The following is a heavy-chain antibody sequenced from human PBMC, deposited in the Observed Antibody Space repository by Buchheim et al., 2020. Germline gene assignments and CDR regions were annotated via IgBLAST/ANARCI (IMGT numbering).Heavy chain of an antibody. D-gene: IGHD5-18*01. CDR1: GFTFSSYW. CDR3: ARGGYSHGYGLWYFDY. CDR2: INSDGSST. Sequence: EVQLAESGGGLVQPGGSLRLSCAASGFTFSSYWMHWVRQAPGKGLVWVSRINSDGSSTSYADSVKGRFTISRDNAKNTLYLQMHSLRAEDTAVYYCARGGYSHGYGLWYFDYWGQGAL. J-gene: IGHJ4*02. V-gene: IGHV3-74*01.